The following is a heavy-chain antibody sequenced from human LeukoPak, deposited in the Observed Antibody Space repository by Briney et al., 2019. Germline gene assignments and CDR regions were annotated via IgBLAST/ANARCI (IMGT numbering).Heavy chain of an antibody. V-gene: IGHV3-23*01. Sequence: GGSLRLSCAASGFTVSSNYMSWVRQAPGKGLEWVSTIGGSGGSTYYADSVKGRFTISRDNSKNTLYLQMNSLRAEDTAVYYCAKDGGDIVVVPAATFDYWGQGALVTVSS. D-gene: IGHD2-2*01. CDR1: GFTVSSNY. CDR2: IGGSGGST. CDR3: AKDGGDIVVVPAATFDY. J-gene: IGHJ4*02.